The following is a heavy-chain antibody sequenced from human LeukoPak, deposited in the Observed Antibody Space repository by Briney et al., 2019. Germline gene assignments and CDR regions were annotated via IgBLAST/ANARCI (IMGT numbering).Heavy chain of an antibody. D-gene: IGHD2-8*02. CDR2: IAPSVDTT. CDR3: VREESGGYFDY. V-gene: IGHV1-46*01. CDR1: GFIFTNYL. Sequence: ASVKVSCKSFGFIFTNYLLHWVRQAPGQGLEWVGRIAPSVDTTNYAQKFRGRVTMTRDTSTSTVYMELSSLRSDDTAIYYCVREESGGYFDYWGQGTLVTVSS. J-gene: IGHJ4*02.